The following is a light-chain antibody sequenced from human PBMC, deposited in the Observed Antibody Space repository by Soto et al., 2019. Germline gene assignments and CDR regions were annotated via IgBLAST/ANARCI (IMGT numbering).Light chain of an antibody. CDR1: SSDIGAGYD. CDR2: GNI. V-gene: IGLV1-40*01. CDR3: QSYDSTLSARYV. J-gene: IGLJ1*01. Sequence: QSVLTQPRSVSVAPGQRVTISCTGSSSDIGAGYDVHWYQQRPGTAPKLLIFGNINRPSGVPDRFSGSKSGTSASLAITGLQAEDEGDYYCQSYDSTLSARYVFGTGTKVTVL.